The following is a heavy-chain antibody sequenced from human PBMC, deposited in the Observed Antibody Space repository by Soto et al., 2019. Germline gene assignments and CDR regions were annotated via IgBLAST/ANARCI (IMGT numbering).Heavy chain of an antibody. CDR2: ISYDGSNK. J-gene: IGHJ4*02. V-gene: IGHV3-30-3*01. CDR3: ARTIAAAGTNPLDY. CDR1: GFTFSSYA. D-gene: IGHD6-13*01. Sequence: GGSLRLSCAASGFTFSSYAMHWVRQAPGKGLEWVAVISYDGSNKYYADSVKGRFTISRDNSKNTLYLQMNSLRAEDTAVYYCARTIAAAGTNPLDYWGKGTLVTVSS.